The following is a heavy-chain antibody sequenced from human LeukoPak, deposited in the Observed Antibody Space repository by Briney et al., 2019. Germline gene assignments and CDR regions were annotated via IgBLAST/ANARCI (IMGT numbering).Heavy chain of an antibody. CDR3: ARDQEGFDY. CDR1: GYTFSSYY. Sequence: GASVKVSCKASGYTFSSYYMNWVRQAPGQGLEWMGMIYPRDGSTSYAQNFQGRVTVTRDTSTTTVHMELRGLRSEDTAVYYCARDQEGFDYWGQGTVVTVSS. J-gene: IGHJ4*02. CDR2: IYPRDGST. V-gene: IGHV1-46*01.